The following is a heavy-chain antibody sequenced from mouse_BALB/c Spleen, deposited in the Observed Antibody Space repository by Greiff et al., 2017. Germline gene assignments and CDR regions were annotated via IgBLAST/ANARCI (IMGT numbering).Heavy chain of an antibody. D-gene: IGHD1-1*01. Sequence: QVQLQQSGAELVRPGASVTLSCKASGYTFTDYEMHWVKQTPVHGLEWIGAIDPETGGTAYNQKFKGKATLTADKSSSTAYMELRSLTSEDSAVYYCTRSGTTVVEGGYFDYWGQGTTLTVSS. V-gene: IGHV1-15*01. CDR2: IDPETGGT. J-gene: IGHJ2*01. CDR1: GYTFTDYE. CDR3: TRSGTTVVEGGYFDY.